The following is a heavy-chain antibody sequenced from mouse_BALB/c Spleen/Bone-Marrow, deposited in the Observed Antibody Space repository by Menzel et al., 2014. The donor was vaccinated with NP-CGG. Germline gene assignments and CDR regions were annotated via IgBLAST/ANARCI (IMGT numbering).Heavy chain of an antibody. Sequence: VQLQQSGPSLVKPSQTLSLPCSVTGDSITSGYWNWIRKSPGNKLEYMGYISYSGSTYYNPSLKSRISITRDTSKNQYYLQLNSVTIEDTATYYCARYKGYYDHDGDYFDYWGQGTTLTVSS. V-gene: IGHV3-8*02. CDR1: GDSITSGY. D-gene: IGHD2-4*01. CDR3: ARYKGYYDHDGDYFDY. CDR2: ISYSGST. J-gene: IGHJ2*01.